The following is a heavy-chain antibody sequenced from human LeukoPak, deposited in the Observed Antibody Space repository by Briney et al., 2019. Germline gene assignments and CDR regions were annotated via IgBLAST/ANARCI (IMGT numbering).Heavy chain of an antibody. CDR1: GFTFSSNY. CDR3: AKWPKYCSGGSCYRLIDY. CDR2: ISGSGGST. D-gene: IGHD2-15*01. J-gene: IGHJ4*02. V-gene: IGHV3-23*01. Sequence: GGSRRLSCAASGFTFSSNYMSWVRQAPGKGLEWVSPISGSGGSTYYADSVKGRFTISRDNSKNTLYLQMNSLRAEDTAVYYCAKWPKYCSGGSCYRLIDYWGQGTLVTVSS.